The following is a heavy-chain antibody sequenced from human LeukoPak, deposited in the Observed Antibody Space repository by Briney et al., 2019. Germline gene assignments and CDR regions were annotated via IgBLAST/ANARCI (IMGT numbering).Heavy chain of an antibody. CDR2: INHGGSST. D-gene: IGHD5-18*01. Sequence: GGSLRLSCAASGFTFTNYCMHWVRQAPGKGLVWVSHINHGGSSTNYADSVKGRFTISRDNAKNTLYLQMNSLTAEDTAVYYCARDLGYNSASWGQGTLVTVSS. CDR3: ARDLGYNSAS. J-gene: IGHJ5*02. V-gene: IGHV3-74*01. CDR1: GFTFTNYC.